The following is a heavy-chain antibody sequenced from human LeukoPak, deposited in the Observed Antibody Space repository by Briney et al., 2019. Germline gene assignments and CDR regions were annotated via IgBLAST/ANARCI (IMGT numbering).Heavy chain of an antibody. CDR3: TRSGSSPSYFDY. V-gene: IGHV1-2*06. J-gene: IGHJ4*02. Sequence: ASVKVSCKPSGYTFTGYYIHWVRQAPGQGLEWMGRINPDSGGTNNAQKFQGRITMTRDTSISTAYMELTKLRSDDTAVYYCTRSGSSPSYFDYWGRGTLVTVSS. D-gene: IGHD1-26*01. CDR2: INPDSGGT. CDR1: GYTFTGYY.